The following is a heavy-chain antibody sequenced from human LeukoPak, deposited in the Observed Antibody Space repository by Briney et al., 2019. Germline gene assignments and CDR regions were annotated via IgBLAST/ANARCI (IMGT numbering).Heavy chain of an antibody. D-gene: IGHD6-19*01. CDR1: GGSLSSYC. J-gene: IGHJ5*02. Sequence: SETLSLPCTVSGGSLSSYCWSWIRQPPGKGLEWIGYIYYSGSTNYNPSLKSRVTISVDTSKNQFSLKLSSVTAADTAVYYCARQGSGWYQWFEPWGQGTLVTVSS. V-gene: IGHV4-59*08. CDR3: ARQGSGWYQWFEP. CDR2: IYYSGST.